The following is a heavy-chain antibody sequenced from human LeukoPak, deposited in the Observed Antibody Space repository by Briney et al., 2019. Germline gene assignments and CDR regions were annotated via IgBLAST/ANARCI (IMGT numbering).Heavy chain of an antibody. CDR2: INHSGST. CDR3: ARLAARPWIMYDY. J-gene: IGHJ4*02. D-gene: IGHD6-6*01. V-gene: IGHV4-34*01. Sequence: SETLSLTCAVYGGSFSGYYWSWIRQPPGKGLEWIGEINHSGSTNYNPSLKSRVTISVDTSKNQFSLKLSSVTAADTAVYYCARLAARPWIMYDYWGQGTLATVSS. CDR1: GGSFSGYY.